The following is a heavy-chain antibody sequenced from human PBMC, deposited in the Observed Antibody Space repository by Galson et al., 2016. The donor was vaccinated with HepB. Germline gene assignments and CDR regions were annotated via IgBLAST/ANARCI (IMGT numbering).Heavy chain of an antibody. D-gene: IGHD2-8*01. CDR2: MYSGGSK. CDR1: GFLVNSNY. V-gene: IGHV3-53*01. CDR3: ARGYTSGVPFW. J-gene: IGHJ4*02. Sequence: SLRLSCAVSGFLVNSNYMTWVRLAPGKGLEWVAIMYSGGSKQYAGSVKGRVTISRDTSSQTLLLEVSDLRAEDTGIYYCARGYTSGVPFWWGQGTLVTVSS.